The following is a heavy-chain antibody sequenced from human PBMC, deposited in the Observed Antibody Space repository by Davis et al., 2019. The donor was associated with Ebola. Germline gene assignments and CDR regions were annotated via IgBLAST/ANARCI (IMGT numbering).Heavy chain of an antibody. J-gene: IGHJ5*02. CDR2: INAGNGNT. CDR1: GYTFTTYG. D-gene: IGHD5-18*01. V-gene: IGHV1-3*01. Sequence: ASVKVSCKASGYTFTTYGITWVRQAPGQGLEWMGWINAGNGNTKYSQKFQGRVTITRDTSASTAYMELSSLRSEDTAVYYCAREDSYGLNWFDPWGQGTLVTVSS. CDR3: AREDSYGLNWFDP.